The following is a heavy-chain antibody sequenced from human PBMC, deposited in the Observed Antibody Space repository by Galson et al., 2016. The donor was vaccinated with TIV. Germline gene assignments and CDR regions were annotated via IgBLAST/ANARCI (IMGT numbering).Heavy chain of an antibody. CDR3: ARAPDYGGNFGGTGETHSYYFHY. CDR2: IWYEGTIT. Sequence: SLRLSCAASGFTFSSFGMHWFRQAPGKGLEWVALIWYEGTITYYATSVKGRFTISRDNSKNTLYVQMNSLRAEDTAVDYCARAPDYGGNFGGTGETHSYYFHYWGQGTLVTVSS. J-gene: IGHJ4*02. V-gene: IGHV3-33*01. D-gene: IGHD4-23*01. CDR1: GFTFSSFG.